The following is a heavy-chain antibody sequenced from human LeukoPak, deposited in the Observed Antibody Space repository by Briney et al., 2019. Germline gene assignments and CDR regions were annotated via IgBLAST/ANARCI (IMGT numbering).Heavy chain of an antibody. CDR1: NGSISSDTYF. J-gene: IGHJ4*02. CDR3: ARLYSNYEWYFDY. Sequence: SETLSLTCTVSNGSISSDTYFWSWIRQPAGKGLEWIGRMSSSGISTYSPSLKSRVTISIDMSRNQFSMNLNSVTAADTAVYYCARLYSNYEWYFDYWGQGTLVTVSS. CDR2: MSSSGIS. V-gene: IGHV4-61*02. D-gene: IGHD4-11*01.